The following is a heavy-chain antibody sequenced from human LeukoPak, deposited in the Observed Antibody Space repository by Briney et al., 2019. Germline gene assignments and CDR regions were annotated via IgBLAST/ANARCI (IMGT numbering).Heavy chain of an antibody. CDR3: ARDLYCSSTSCYPYYFDY. CDR2: ISAYNGNT. J-gene: IGHJ4*02. V-gene: IGHV1-18*01. Sequence: ASVKVSCKASGYTFTSYGISWVRQAPGQGLEWMGWISAYNGNTNYAQKLQGRVTMTTDTSTSTAYMELRSLRSDDTAVYYCARDLYCSSTSCYPYYFDYWGQGTLVTVSS. D-gene: IGHD2-2*01. CDR1: GYTFTSYG.